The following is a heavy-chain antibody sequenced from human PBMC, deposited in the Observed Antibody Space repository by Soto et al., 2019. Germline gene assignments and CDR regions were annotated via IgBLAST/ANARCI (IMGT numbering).Heavy chain of an antibody. CDR3: ASTAGYCGGDCYSVDY. D-gene: IGHD2-21*02. CDR1: GYTFTSYG. J-gene: IGHJ4*02. CDR2: ISAYNGNT. V-gene: IGHV1-18*01. Sequence: ASVKVSCKASGYTFTSYGISWVRQAPGQGLEWMGWISAYNGNTNYAQKLQGRVTMTTDTSTSTAYMELRSLRTDDTAVYYCASTAGYCGGDCYSVDYWGQGTLVTVSS.